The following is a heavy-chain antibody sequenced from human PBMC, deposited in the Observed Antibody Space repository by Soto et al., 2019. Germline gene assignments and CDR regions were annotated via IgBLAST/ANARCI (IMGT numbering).Heavy chain of an antibody. D-gene: IGHD2-21*01. J-gene: IGHJ5*02. Sequence: GASVKVSCKGSGYTFTLYSIHWVRQAPGQGLEWMGIINPSGGSTIYAQKFQGRVTMTRDTSTSTVYMELSSLSSEDTAVYYCARDCSYCVRTPKFDPWGQGTLVTVSS. CDR3: ARDCSYCVRTPKFDP. V-gene: IGHV1-46*03. CDR2: INPSGGST. CDR1: GYTFTLYS.